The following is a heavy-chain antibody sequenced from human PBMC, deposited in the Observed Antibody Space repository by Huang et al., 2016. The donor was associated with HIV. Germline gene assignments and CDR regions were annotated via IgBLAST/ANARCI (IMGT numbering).Heavy chain of an antibody. Sequence: QVQLVQSGAEVKKPGASVKVSCKASGYTFTGYYMHWVRQAPGQGLEWMGWSNPKSGGTNYAQKLQGRGTRTRDTSISTAYMERSRRRSDDTAVYYCAREVVSATGYYYYGMDVWGQGTTVTVSS. CDR3: AREVVSATGYYYYGMDV. CDR1: GYTFTGYY. V-gene: IGHV1-2*02. D-gene: IGHD2-15*01. J-gene: IGHJ6*02. CDR2: SNPKSGGT.